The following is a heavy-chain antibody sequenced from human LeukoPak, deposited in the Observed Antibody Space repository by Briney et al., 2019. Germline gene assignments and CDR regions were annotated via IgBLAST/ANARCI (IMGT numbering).Heavy chain of an antibody. D-gene: IGHD2-15*01. Sequence: SETLSLTCTVSGGSISRYSWSWIRQPPGKGLEWIGYISYSGTTNYNPSLKSRVTISVDTSKNQFSLKLSSVTAADTAVYYCARDRGPDCSGGSCWDYWGQGTQVTVSS. CDR3: ARDRGPDCSGGSCWDY. CDR2: ISYSGTT. CDR1: GGSISRYS. V-gene: IGHV4-59*01. J-gene: IGHJ4*02.